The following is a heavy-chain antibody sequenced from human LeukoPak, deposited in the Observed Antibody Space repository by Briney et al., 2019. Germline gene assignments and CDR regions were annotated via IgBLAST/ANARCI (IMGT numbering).Heavy chain of an antibody. CDR1: GYTFTSYG. V-gene: IGHV1-18*01. D-gene: IGHD3-22*01. CDR3: ARESLRYDSSGYDY. J-gene: IGHJ4*02. Sequence: ASVKVSCKASGYTFTSYGISWVRQAPGQGLEWMGWISAYNGNTNYEQKLQGRVTMTTDTSTSTAYMELRSLRSDDTAVYYCARESLRYDSSGYDYWGQGTLVTVSS. CDR2: ISAYNGNT.